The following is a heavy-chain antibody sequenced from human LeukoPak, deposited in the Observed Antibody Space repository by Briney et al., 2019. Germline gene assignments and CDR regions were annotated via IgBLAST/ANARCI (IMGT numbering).Heavy chain of an antibody. CDR1: GFTISIHW. V-gene: IGHV3-7*03. J-gene: IGHJ6*02. D-gene: IGHD6-19*01. CDR2: IKPDGNDK. CDR3: ARVSSGWYGVAYYYYGMDV. Sequence: GGSLRLSCAASGFTISIHWMTWVRQAPGKGLEWVATIKPDGNDKYFVDSVKGRFTVSRDNAKTSLYLQMNSLRAEDTAVYYCARVSSGWYGVAYYYYGMDVWGQGTTVTVSS.